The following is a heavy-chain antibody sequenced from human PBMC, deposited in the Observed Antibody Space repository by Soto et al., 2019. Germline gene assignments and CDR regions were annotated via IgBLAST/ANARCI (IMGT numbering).Heavy chain of an antibody. CDR1: GFTFINYA. CDR2: ISGSGGST. D-gene: IGHD6-13*01. CDR3: AKDQGSSWYEIDY. V-gene: IGHV3-23*01. J-gene: IGHJ4*02. Sequence: GGSLRLSCAASGFTFINYAVTWVRQAPEKGLEWVSTISGSGGSTYYADSVKGRFTISRDNSKNTLYLQMNSLRAEDTAVYYCAKDQGSSWYEIDYWGQGTLVTVSS.